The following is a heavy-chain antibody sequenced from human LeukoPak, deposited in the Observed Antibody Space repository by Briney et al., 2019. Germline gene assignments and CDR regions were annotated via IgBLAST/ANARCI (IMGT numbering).Heavy chain of an antibody. CDR2: IYSSGST. J-gene: IGHJ3*02. V-gene: IGHV4-4*07. CDR1: GGSFSGYY. D-gene: IGHD1-26*01. Sequence: SETLSLTCAVYGGSFSGYYWSWIRQPAGKGLEWIGRIYSSGSTNYNPSLNSRVTMSVDTSKNQFSLKLSSVTAADTAVYYCARDKWELLDTFDIWGQGTMVTVSP. CDR3: ARDKWELLDTFDI.